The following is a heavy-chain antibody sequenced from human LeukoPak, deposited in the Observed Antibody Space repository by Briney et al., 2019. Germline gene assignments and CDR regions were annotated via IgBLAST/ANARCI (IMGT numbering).Heavy chain of an antibody. D-gene: IGHD2-21*01. CDR2: ISYDGSNK. CDR3: ARPIAGVGFDP. V-gene: IGHV3-30-3*01. Sequence: GGPLRLSCAASGFTFSSYAMHWVRQAPGKGLEWVAVISYDGSNKYYADSVKGRFTISRDNSKNTLYLQMNSLRAEDTAVYYCARPIAGVGFDPWGQGTLVTVSS. CDR1: GFTFSSYA. J-gene: IGHJ5*02.